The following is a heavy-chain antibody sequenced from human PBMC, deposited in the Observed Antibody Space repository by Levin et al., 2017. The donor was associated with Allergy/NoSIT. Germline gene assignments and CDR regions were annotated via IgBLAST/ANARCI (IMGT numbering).Heavy chain of an antibody. CDR3: AREGGTRGVTWYFDY. J-gene: IGHJ4*02. D-gene: IGHD3-10*01. CDR1: XXXLSSAH. V-gene: IGHV4-4*07. Sequence: SETLSLTCXXXXXXLSSAHGGDVTRHAGKGLEWIGRIYTSGSTNYNPSLKSRVTMSVDTSKNQFSLKLSSVTAADTAVYYCAREGGTRGVTWYFDYWGQGTLVTVSS. CDR2: IYTSGST.